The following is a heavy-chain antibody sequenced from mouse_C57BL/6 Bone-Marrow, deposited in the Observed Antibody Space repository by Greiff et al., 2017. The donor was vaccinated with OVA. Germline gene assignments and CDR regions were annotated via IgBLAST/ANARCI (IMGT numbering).Heavy chain of an antibody. J-gene: IGHJ3*01. Sequence: EVQVVESVAELVRPGASVKLSCTASGFNIKNTYMHWVKQRPEQGLEWIGRIDPANGNTKYAPKFQGKATITADTSSNTAYLQLSSLTSEDTAIYYYARGLRRRAWFAYWGQGTLVTVSA. CDR1: GFNIKNTY. CDR2: IDPANGNT. V-gene: IGHV14-3*01. CDR3: ARGLRRRAWFAY. D-gene: IGHD2-4*01.